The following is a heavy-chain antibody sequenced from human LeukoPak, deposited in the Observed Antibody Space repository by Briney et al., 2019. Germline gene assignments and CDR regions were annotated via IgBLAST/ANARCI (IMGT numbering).Heavy chain of an antibody. CDR2: TYYRSKWYN. CDR1: GDSVSSNSAA. V-gene: IGHV6-1*01. J-gene: IGHJ4*02. Sequence: SQTHSLTCAISGDSVSSNSAAWTWIRQSPSRGLEWLGRTYYRSKWYNDYAVSVKSRITINPDTSKNQFSLQLNSVTPEDTAVYYCAREINRGNWYFDYWGQGTLVTVSS. D-gene: IGHD3-10*01. CDR3: AREINRGNWYFDY.